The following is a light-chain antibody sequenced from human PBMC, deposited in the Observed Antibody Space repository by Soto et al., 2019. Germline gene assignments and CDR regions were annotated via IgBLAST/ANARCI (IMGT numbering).Light chain of an antibody. V-gene: IGKV3-20*01. J-gene: IGKJ1*01. CDR1: QGPTTSY. CDR3: QHYARSVGT. CDR2: GAS. Sequence: EMGWTQPPATLPLSQGEKATASGGPGQGPTTSYFAWYQQKPGQAPRLLISGASNRATGIPDRFSGSGSGTDFTLTISRLEPEDFAVYYCQHYARSVGTFGQGTRVEIK.